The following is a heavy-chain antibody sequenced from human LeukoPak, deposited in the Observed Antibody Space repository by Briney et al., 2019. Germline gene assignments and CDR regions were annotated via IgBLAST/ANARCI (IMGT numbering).Heavy chain of an antibody. CDR2: IIPILGIA. V-gene: IGHV1-69*04. CDR3: ARAGTTLRYYFDY. D-gene: IGHD1-1*01. J-gene: IGHJ4*02. CDR1: GGTFSSYA. Sequence: GSSVKVSCKASGGTFSSYAISWVRQAPGQGLEWMGRIIPILGIANYAQKFQGRVTITTDESTSTAYMELSSLRSEDTAVYYCARAGTTLRYYFDYWGQGTLVTVSS.